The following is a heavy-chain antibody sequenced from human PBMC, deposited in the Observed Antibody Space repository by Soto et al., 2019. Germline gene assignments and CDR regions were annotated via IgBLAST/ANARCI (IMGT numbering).Heavy chain of an antibody. CDR1: GGSISSGGYY. J-gene: IGHJ4*02. CDR3: ARGPGGYSGYDWRAFDY. D-gene: IGHD5-12*01. CDR2: IYYSGST. V-gene: IGHV4-31*03. Sequence: PSETLSLTCTVSGGSISSGGYYWSWIRQHPGKGLEWIGYIYYSGSTYYNPSLKSRVTISVDTSKNQFSLKLSSVTAADTAVYYCARGPGGYSGYDWRAFDYSGQGTLVTVPS.